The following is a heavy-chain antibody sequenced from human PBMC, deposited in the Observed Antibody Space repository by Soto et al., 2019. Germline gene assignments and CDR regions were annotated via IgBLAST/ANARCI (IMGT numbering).Heavy chain of an antibody. D-gene: IGHD3-9*01. Sequence: ASVKVSCKASGYTFTSYGISWVRQAPGQGLEWMGWISAYNGNTNYAQKLQGRVTMTTDTSTSTAYMELRSLRSDDTAVYYRARAGDILTGYHYYYGMDVWGQGTTVTVSS. V-gene: IGHV1-18*01. CDR2: ISAYNGNT. CDR1: GYTFTSYG. CDR3: ARAGDILTGYHYYYGMDV. J-gene: IGHJ6*02.